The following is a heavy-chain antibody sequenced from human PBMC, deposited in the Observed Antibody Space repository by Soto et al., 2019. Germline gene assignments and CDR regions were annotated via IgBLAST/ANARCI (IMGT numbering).Heavy chain of an antibody. V-gene: IGHV3-23*01. CDR2: ISGSGGST. D-gene: IGHD1-1*01. J-gene: IGHJ6*02. Sequence: GGSLRLSCAASGFTFSSYAMSWVRQAPGKGLEWVSAISGSGGSTYYADSVKGRFTISRDNSKNTLYLQMNSLRAEDTAVYYCANGWEPRKYYYYGMDVWGQGTTVTVYS. CDR1: GFTFSSYA. CDR3: ANGWEPRKYYYYGMDV.